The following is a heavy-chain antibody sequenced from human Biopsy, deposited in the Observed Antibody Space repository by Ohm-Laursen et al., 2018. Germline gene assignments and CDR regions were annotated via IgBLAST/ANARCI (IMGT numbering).Heavy chain of an antibody. J-gene: IGHJ4*02. CDR2: INPSGSTT. D-gene: IGHD6-19*01. Sequence: ASVKVSCKASGHSFTSYYMHWVRQAPGQGLEWMGMINPSGSTTSYPQIFQGRVTMTRDTSKSTVYMELSSLRSADTAVYFCARNTGWYGDLYYFDYWGQGTLATVSS. CDR3: ARNTGWYGDLYYFDY. V-gene: IGHV1-46*01. CDR1: GHSFTSYY.